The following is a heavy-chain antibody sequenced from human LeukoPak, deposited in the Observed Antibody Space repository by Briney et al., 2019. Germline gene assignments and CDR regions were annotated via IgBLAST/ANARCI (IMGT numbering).Heavy chain of an antibody. CDR1: GGSISSGGYY. D-gene: IGHD5-18*01. J-gene: IGHJ4*02. CDR2: IYHSGST. CDR3: ARVQKSGYIYASFDY. Sequence: SQTLSLTCTVSGGSISSGGYYWSWIRQPPGKGLEWIGYIYHSGSTYYNPSLKSRVTISVDRSKNQFSLKLSSVTAADTAVYYCARVQKSGYIYASFDYWGQGTLVTVSS. V-gene: IGHV4-30-2*01.